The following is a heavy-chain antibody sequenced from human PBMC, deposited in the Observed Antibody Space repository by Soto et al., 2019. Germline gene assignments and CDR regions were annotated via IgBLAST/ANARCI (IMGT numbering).Heavy chain of an antibody. CDR3: ARDRGLSDFWSGYPYYDGMDV. D-gene: IGHD3-3*01. J-gene: IGHJ6*02. CDR2: INPSGGRT. V-gene: IGHV1-46*01. CDR1: GYTFTSYY. Sequence: ASVKVSCKASGYTFTSYYMHWVRQAPGQGLEWMGIINPSGGRTSYAQKFQGRVTMTRDTSTSTVYKELSSLRSEDTAVYYCARDRGLSDFWSGYPYYDGMDVWGQGTTVTVSS.